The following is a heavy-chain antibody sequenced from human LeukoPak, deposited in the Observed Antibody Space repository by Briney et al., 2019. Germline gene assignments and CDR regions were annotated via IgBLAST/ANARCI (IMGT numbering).Heavy chain of an antibody. J-gene: IGHJ3*02. CDR1: GYSFTGYY. V-gene: IGHV1-2*02. D-gene: IGHD3-22*01. Sequence: ASVKVSCKASGYSFTGYYMHWVRQAPGQGLEWMGWINPYSGGTNYAQKFQGRVTMTRDTSISTAYMELSRLRSDDTAVYYCARGWPYYYDSSGFGAFDIWGQGTMVTVSS. CDR3: ARGWPYYYDSSGFGAFDI. CDR2: INPYSGGT.